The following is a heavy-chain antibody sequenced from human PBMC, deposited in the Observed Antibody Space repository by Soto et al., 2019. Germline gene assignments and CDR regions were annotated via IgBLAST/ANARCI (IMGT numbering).Heavy chain of an antibody. CDR1: GFTFSSYW. CDR2: IKQDGSEK. V-gene: IGHV3-7*02. CDR3: ARVWRTGIAARPRISLYFDY. D-gene: IGHD6-6*01. J-gene: IGHJ4*02. Sequence: GGSLRLSCAASGFTFSSYWMSWVRQAPGKGLEWVANIKQDGSEKYYVDSVKGRFTISRDNAKNSLYLQMNSLRAADTAVYYCARVWRTGIAARPRISLYFDYWGQGTLVTVSS.